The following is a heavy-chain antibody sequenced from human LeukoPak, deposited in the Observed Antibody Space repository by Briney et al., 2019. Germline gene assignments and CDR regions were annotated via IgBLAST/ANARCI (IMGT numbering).Heavy chain of an antibody. J-gene: IGHJ4*02. CDR1: GASIITTNYY. CDR3: ARNLGQTWGTVTTDLWYFDH. V-gene: IGHV4-39*01. Sequence: SSETLSLTCTVSGASIITTNYYWGWIRQPPGKGLDWIGSISYSGNAYYNPSLRSRLSISMDASKNQFSLKVRSVTAADTAVYYCARNLGQTWGTVTTDLWYFDHWGQGTLVPVSS. CDR2: ISYSGNA. D-gene: IGHD4-11*01.